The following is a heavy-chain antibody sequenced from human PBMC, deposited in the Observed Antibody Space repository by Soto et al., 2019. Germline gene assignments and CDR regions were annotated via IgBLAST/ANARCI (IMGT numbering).Heavy chain of an antibody. J-gene: IGHJ5*02. V-gene: IGHV1-69*12. CDR2: IIPIFGTA. D-gene: IGHD2-15*01. Sequence: QVQLVQSGAEVKKPGSSVKVSCKASGGTFSSYAISWVRQAPGQGLEWMGGIIPIFGTANYAQKFQGRVTITADESTSTAYRELSSLRSEDTAVYYCARAVMVVAASWFDPWGQGTLVTVSS. CDR3: ARAVMVVAASWFDP. CDR1: GGTFSSYA.